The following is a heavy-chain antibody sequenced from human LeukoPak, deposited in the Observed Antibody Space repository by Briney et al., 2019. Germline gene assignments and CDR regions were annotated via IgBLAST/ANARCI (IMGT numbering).Heavy chain of an antibody. CDR3: AKVAKYYYGSESYYFFEH. V-gene: IGHV3-7*01. J-gene: IGHJ4*02. CDR2: IKQDGTEK. CDR1: GFTFSDYY. Sequence: GGSLRLSCAASGFTFSDYYMSWVRQAPGKGLEWVANIKQDGTEKYYVDSLKGRFTISRDDAKNSLYLQMNSLRVEDTAVYYCAKVAKYYYGSESYYFFEHWGQGTPVTAS. D-gene: IGHD3-10*01.